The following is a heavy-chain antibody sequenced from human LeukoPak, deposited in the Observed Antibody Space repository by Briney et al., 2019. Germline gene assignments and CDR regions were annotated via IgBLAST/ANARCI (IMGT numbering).Heavy chain of an antibody. CDR1: GFTFSHYG. CDR3: AKDAQRGFDYSNSLQH. Sequence: GGSLRLSCAASGFTFSHYGMHWVRQAPGAGLEGWAVIWSDGSDKYYAKSVKGRCTISRDNSKNSLSLPMNSLRAEDTAVYYCAKDAQRGFDYSNSLQHWGQGALVTVSS. J-gene: IGHJ1*01. V-gene: IGHV3-33*06. D-gene: IGHD4-11*01. CDR2: IWSDGSDK.